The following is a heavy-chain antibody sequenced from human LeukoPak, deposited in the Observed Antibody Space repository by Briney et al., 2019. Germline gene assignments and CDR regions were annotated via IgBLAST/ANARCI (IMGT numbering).Heavy chain of an antibody. CDR2: INHSGST. Sequence: SETLSLTCAVYGGSFSGYYWSWIRQPPGKGLEWLGEINHSGSTNYNPSLKSRVTISVDTSKNQFSLKLSSVTAADTAVYYCASPAYCGGDCYSYWFDPWGQGTLVTVSS. J-gene: IGHJ5*02. CDR1: GGSFSGYY. D-gene: IGHD2-21*02. V-gene: IGHV4-34*01. CDR3: ASPAYCGGDCYSYWFDP.